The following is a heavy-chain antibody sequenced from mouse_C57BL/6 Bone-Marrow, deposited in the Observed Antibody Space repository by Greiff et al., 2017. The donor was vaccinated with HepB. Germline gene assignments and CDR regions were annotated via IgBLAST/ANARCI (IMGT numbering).Heavy chain of an antibody. V-gene: IGHV1-69*01. CDR3: AVYGSVYYAMDY. J-gene: IGHJ4*01. CDR1: GYTFTSYW. D-gene: IGHD1-1*01. Sequence: VQLKQPGAELVMPGASVKLSCKASGYTFTSYWMHWVKQRPGQGLEWIGEIDPSDSYTNYNQKFKGKSTLTVDKSSSTAYMQLSSLTSEDAAVYYCAVYGSVYYAMDYWGQGTSVTVSS. CDR2: IDPSDSYT.